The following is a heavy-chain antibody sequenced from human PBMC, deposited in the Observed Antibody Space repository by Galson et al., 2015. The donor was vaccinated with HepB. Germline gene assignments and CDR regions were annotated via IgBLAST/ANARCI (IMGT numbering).Heavy chain of an antibody. CDR2: IKQDGSEK. Sequence: SLRLSCAASGFTFSSYWMSWVRQAPGKGLEWVANIKQDGSEKYYVDSVKGRFTISRDNAKNSLYLQMNSLRAEDTAVYYCARDFVCSGGSCYPKIVYFDYWGQGTLVTVSS. V-gene: IGHV3-7*01. CDR1: GFTFSSYW. CDR3: ARDFVCSGGSCYPKIVYFDY. D-gene: IGHD2-15*01. J-gene: IGHJ4*02.